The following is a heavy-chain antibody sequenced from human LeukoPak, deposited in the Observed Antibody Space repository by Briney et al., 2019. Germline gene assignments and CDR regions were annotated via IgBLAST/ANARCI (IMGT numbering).Heavy chain of an antibody. CDR3: AKTKGYSYGYYFDY. Sequence: PGGSLRLSCAASGFTFSSYAMHWVRQSLGKGLEWVAVMSYDGFNKYYADSVKGRFTISRDNSKNTLYLQMNSLRAEDTAVHYCAKTKGYSYGYYFDYWGQGTLVTVSS. CDR2: MSYDGFNK. D-gene: IGHD5-18*01. V-gene: IGHV3-30*18. CDR1: GFTFSSYA. J-gene: IGHJ4*02.